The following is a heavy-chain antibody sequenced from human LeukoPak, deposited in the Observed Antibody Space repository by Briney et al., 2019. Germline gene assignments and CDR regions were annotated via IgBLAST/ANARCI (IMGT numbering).Heavy chain of an antibody. D-gene: IGHD5-12*01. Sequence: SETLSLTCTVSGGSISSYYWSWIRQPPGKGLEWIGYIYYSGSTNYNPSLKRRVTISVDTSKNQFSLKLSSVTAADTAVYYCARGGYSGYGHAFDIWGQGTMVTVSS. J-gene: IGHJ3*02. V-gene: IGHV4-59*01. CDR1: GGSISSYY. CDR3: ARGGYSGYGHAFDI. CDR2: IYYSGST.